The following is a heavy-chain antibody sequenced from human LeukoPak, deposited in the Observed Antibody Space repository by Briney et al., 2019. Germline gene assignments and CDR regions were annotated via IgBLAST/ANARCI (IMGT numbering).Heavy chain of an antibody. CDR3: AKDKWWGASDH. Sequence: PGGSLRLSCAASGFSFSAHWMHWVRQAPGKGLVWVAQINGDATVTNYAGSVKGRFTISRDNAKNTVHLQMSTLTAEDTAVYYCAKDKWWGASDHWGQGSLVTVSS. V-gene: IGHV3-74*01. CDR2: INGDATVT. CDR1: GFSFSAHW. D-gene: IGHD2-8*01. J-gene: IGHJ4*02.